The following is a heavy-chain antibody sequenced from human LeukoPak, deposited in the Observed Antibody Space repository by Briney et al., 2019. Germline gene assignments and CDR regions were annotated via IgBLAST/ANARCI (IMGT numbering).Heavy chain of an antibody. CDR2: INPNSGGT. Sequence: GASVKVSCKASGYTFTGYYMHWVRQAPGQGLEWMGWINPNSGGTNYAQKFQGWVTMTRDTSISTAYMELSRLRSDDTAVYYCARGRDYYGSGSYFTDYWGQGTLVTVSS. V-gene: IGHV1-2*04. CDR3: ARGRDYYGSGSYFTDY. CDR1: GYTFTGYY. D-gene: IGHD3-10*01. J-gene: IGHJ4*02.